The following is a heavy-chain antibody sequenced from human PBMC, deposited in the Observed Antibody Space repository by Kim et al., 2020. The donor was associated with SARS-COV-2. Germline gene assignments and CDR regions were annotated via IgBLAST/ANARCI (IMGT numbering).Heavy chain of an antibody. Sequence: GGSLRLSCAASGFTFSSYGMHWVRQAPGKGLEWVAVIWYDGSNKYYADSVKGRFTISRDNSKNTLYLQMNSLRAEDTAVYYCARDREVYDSSGWGYFDLWGRGTLVTVSS. CDR3: ARDREVYDSSGWGYFDL. D-gene: IGHD3-22*01. CDR2: IWYDGSNK. V-gene: IGHV3-33*01. CDR1: GFTFSSYG. J-gene: IGHJ2*01.